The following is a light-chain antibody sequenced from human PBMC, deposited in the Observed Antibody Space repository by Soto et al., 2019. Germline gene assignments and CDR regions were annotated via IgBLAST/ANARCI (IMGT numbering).Light chain of an antibody. J-gene: IGKJ2*01. CDR3: QQYGSSPPYT. Sequence: EVVLTQSPGTLSLSPGERATLSCRASQTVSNNYLAWYQHKPGQSPKLLIFGSSDRATGIPDRFSGSGSGTDCTLTISRLEPEDFAVYYCQQYGSSPPYTFGQGTKLEIK. V-gene: IGKV3-20*01. CDR1: QTVSNNY. CDR2: GSS.